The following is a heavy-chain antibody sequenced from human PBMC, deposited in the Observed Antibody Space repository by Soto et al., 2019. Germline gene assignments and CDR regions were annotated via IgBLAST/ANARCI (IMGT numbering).Heavy chain of an antibody. CDR3: TTDRFT. V-gene: IGHV3-15*01. J-gene: IGHJ5*02. CDR1: GFTVSNDW. Sequence: EVQLVESGGGLVKPGESLRLSCAVSGFTVSNDWLSWARQAPGRGLEWVGRIKSKADGGTTDYTAPVKGRFTISRDDSTNTLFLQMNSLKIEYTAVYYCTTDRFTWGQGTQVTVSS. CDR2: IKSKADGGTT.